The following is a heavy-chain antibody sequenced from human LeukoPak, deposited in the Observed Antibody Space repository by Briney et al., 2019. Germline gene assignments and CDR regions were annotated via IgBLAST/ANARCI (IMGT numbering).Heavy chain of an antibody. CDR3: ARGPDYRLRPTAIRNNSWFDP. J-gene: IGHJ5*02. Sequence: ASVKVSCKASGYTFTGYYIHWVRQAPGQGLEWMGWINPNSGGTNYAQKFQGRVTMTTDKSTSTAYMELSRLRSEDTAVYYCARGPDYRLRPTAIRNNSWFDPWGQGTLVTVSS. CDR1: GYTFTGYY. V-gene: IGHV1-2*02. CDR2: INPNSGGT. D-gene: IGHD3-16*01.